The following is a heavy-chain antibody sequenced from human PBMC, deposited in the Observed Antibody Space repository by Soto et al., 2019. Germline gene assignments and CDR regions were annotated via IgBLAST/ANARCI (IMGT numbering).Heavy chain of an antibody. D-gene: IGHD2-8*01. J-gene: IGHJ4*02. CDR1: GFTFNSYG. V-gene: IGHV3-30*18. CDR2: ISYDGSDK. Sequence: QVQLVESGGGVVQPGRSLRLSCAASGFTFNSYGMHWVRQAPGKGLEWVAVISYDGSDKYYADSVKGRFTISRDNSKKTLYLLMDIMREEDTAVYYCSKDLDGLQGLVYSSLCFGYCAQGTLVPVSA. CDR3: SKDLDGLQGLVYSSLCFGY.